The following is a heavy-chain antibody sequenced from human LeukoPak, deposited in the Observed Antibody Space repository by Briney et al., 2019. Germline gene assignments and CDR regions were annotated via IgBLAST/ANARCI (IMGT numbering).Heavy chain of an antibody. D-gene: IGHD6-13*01. CDR3: AREPYSSSWSYGMDV. CDR2: IKQDGSAQ. CDR1: GFTFSSYW. Sequence: PGGSLRLSCTASGFTFSSYWMSWVRQTPEKGLEWVANIKQDGSAQVYVDSVKGRFTISRDNAKSSLYLQMSGLRAEDTAVYYCAREPYSSSWSYGMDVWGQGTTVTVSS. V-gene: IGHV3-7*05. J-gene: IGHJ6*02.